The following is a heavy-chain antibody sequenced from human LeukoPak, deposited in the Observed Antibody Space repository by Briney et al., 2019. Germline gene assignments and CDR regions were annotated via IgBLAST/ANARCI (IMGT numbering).Heavy chain of an antibody. CDR2: INWNGGST. V-gene: IGHV3-20*04. CDR1: GFTFDDYG. CDR3: TRSESGTYKGGFDF. D-gene: IGHD1-26*01. J-gene: IGHJ4*02. Sequence: GGSLRLSCAASGFTFDDYGMSWVRQAPGKGLEWVSGINWNGGSTGYADSVKGRFTISRDNAKNSLYLQMNSLRAEDTAVYYCTRSESGTYKGGFDFWGQGTLVTVSS.